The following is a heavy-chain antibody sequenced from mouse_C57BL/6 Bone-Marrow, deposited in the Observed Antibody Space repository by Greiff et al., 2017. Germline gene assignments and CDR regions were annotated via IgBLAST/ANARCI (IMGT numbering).Heavy chain of an antibody. D-gene: IGHD2-4*01. J-gene: IGHJ3*01. CDR3: ARSHYDYPYAY. CDR2: INPYNGDT. V-gene: IGHV1-20*01. CDR1: GYSFTGYF. Sequence: EVQLQQSGPELVKPGASVKISCKASGYSFTGYFMNWVMQSHGKSLEWIGRINPYNGDTFYNQKFKGKATLTVDKSSSTAYMELRSLTSEDSAVYYCARSHYDYPYAYWGQGTLATVSA.